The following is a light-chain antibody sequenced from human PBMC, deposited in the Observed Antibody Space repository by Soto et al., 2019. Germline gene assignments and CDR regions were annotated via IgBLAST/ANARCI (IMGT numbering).Light chain of an antibody. Sequence: EVVMTQSPATLSVSPGERATLSCRASQSVTSNYLAWYQQKPGQAPRLLIYGVSSRATGVPDRFSGSGSGTDFTLTISRLEPEDFATYYCQQYNSYPITFGQGTRLEIK. CDR3: QQYNSYPIT. V-gene: IGKV3-20*01. CDR1: QSVTSNY. J-gene: IGKJ5*01. CDR2: GVS.